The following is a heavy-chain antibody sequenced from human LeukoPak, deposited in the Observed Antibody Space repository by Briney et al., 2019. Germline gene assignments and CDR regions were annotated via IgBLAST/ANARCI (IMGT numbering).Heavy chain of an antibody. CDR1: GFTFSGSA. D-gene: IGHD3-22*01. CDR2: IRSKANSYAT. J-gene: IGHJ4*02. Sequence: QSGESLKISCAASGFTFSGSAMHWVRQASGKGLEWVGRIRSKANSYATAYAASVKGRFTISRDDSKNTAYLQMNSLKTEDTAVYYCTASPGDYYDSSGYYDYWGQGTLVTVSS. CDR3: TASPGDYYDSSGYYDY. V-gene: IGHV3-73*01.